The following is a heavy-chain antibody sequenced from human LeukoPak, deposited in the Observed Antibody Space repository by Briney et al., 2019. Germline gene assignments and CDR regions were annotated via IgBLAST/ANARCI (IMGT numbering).Heavy chain of an antibody. CDR2: IVGSGGST. J-gene: IGHJ4*02. Sequence: GASLRLSCAASGFTFSNYAMSWVRQAPGRGLEWVSAIVGSGGSTYYTDSVKGRFTISRDNSKNTLFLQMNSLRVEDTALYYCSKWGDYDVLTGYYDSDFWGQGTLVTVSS. V-gene: IGHV3-23*01. CDR3: SKWGDYDVLTGYYDSDF. CDR1: GFTFSNYA. D-gene: IGHD3-9*01.